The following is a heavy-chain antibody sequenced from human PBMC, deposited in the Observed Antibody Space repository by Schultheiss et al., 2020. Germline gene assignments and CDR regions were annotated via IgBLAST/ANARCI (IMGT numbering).Heavy chain of an antibody. V-gene: IGHV4-39*07. CDR2: INHSGST. CDR3: ARGPSGRVRLVYAIYGQH. D-gene: IGHD2-8*01. CDR1: GGSISSSYYY. J-gene: IGHJ1*01. Sequence: SETLSLTCTVSGGSISSSYYYWGWIRQPPGKGLEWIGEINHSGSTNYNPSLKSRVTISVDTSKNQFSLKLSSVTAADTAVYYCARGPSGRVRLVYAIYGQHWGQGTLVTVSS.